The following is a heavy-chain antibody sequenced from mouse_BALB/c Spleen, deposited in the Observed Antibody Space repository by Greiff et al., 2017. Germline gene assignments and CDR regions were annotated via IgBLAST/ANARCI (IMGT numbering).Heavy chain of an antibody. V-gene: IGHV1S81*02. CDR2: INPSNGGT. Sequence: QVHVKQSGAELVKPGASVKLSCKASGYTFTSYYMYWVKQRPGQGLEWIGEINPSNGGTNFNEKFKSKATLTVDKSSSTAYMQLSSLTSEDSAVYYCTRGVNWADYWGQGTTLTVSS. D-gene: IGHD4-1*01. J-gene: IGHJ2*01. CDR1: GYTFTSYY. CDR3: TRGVNWADY.